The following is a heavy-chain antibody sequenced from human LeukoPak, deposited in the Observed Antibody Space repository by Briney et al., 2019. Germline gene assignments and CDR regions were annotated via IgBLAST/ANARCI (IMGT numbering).Heavy chain of an antibody. V-gene: IGHV4-59*01. CDR2: IYYSGIT. Sequence: SETLSLTCTVSGGSISSYYWSWIRQPPGRGLEWIGYIYYSGITNSSPSLQSRVSISVDTSRNQFSLKLSSLTTADTAVYYCARARPVMGTTADFDYWGQGALVTVSS. J-gene: IGHJ4*02. CDR1: GGSISSYY. D-gene: IGHD2-8*01. CDR3: ARARPVMGTTADFDY.